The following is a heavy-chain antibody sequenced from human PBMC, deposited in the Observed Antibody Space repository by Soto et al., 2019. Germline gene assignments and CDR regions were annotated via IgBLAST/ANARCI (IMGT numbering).Heavy chain of an antibody. J-gene: IGHJ5*02. CDR2: MIPNSGNT. Sequence: SVKVSCKASGYTFTSYDINWVRQATGQGLEWMGWMIPNSGNTVYAQKFQGRVTMTRNTSISTAYMELSSLTSEDTAVYYCARGSSGWYDPWGQGTLVTVSS. V-gene: IGHV1-8*01. D-gene: IGHD6-19*01. CDR1: GYTFTSYD. CDR3: ARGSSGWYDP.